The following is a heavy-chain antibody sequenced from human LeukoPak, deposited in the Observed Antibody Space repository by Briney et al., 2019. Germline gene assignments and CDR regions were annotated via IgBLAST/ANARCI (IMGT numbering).Heavy chain of an antibody. D-gene: IGHD2/OR15-2a*01. V-gene: IGHV3-33*01. CDR3: ARDPRDAAYFLDY. CDR1: GFTFTNNH. CDR2: MWDDGSTQ. J-gene: IGHJ4*02. Sequence: PGGSLRLSCAASGFTFTNNHIHWVRQAPGQGLEWVGVMWDDGSTQQSGDAVKGRFSISRDKSKNTVYLQMDSLRVEDTAVYYCARDPRDAAYFLDYWGQGTLVTVSS.